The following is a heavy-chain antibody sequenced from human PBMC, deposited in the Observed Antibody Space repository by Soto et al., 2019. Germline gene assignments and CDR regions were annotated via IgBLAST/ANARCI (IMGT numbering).Heavy chain of an antibody. CDR3: AREIWGSITGTTWFDP. J-gene: IGHJ5*02. D-gene: IGHD1-20*01. V-gene: IGHV4-30-4*01. Sequence: SETLSLTCTVSGGSISSGDYYWSWIRQPPGKGLEWIGYIYYSGSTYYNPSLKSRVTISVDTSKNQFSLKLSSVTAADTAVYYCAREIWGSITGTTWFDPWGPGTRVTVSS. CDR1: GGSISSGDYY. CDR2: IYYSGST.